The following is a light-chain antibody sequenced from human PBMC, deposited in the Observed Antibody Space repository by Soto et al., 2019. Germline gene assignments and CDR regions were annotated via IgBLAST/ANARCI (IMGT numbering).Light chain of an antibody. CDR1: QSISSY. CDR3: QQSYTTPIT. V-gene: IGKV1-39*01. Sequence: DIQMTQSPSSLSASVGDRVTITCRASQSISSYLNWYQQKPGKAPNXLVYAASSLQSGVPSRFTVSGSGTDLTINISSLQPEDCATDFGQQSYTTPITFGQGTRLEIK. J-gene: IGKJ5*01. CDR2: AAS.